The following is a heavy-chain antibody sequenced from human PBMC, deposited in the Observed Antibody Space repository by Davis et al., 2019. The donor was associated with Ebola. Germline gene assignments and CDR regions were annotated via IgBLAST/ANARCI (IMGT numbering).Heavy chain of an antibody. CDR1: GFIFAHYW. CDR3: VRDYDPLGAHYYYGMDL. Sequence: PGGSLRLSCAASGFIFAHYWMHWVRQVPGKGLVWVSRMNGDGTSTSYADYVKGRFTISRDHGKSTVYLQMKSLRAEDTAVYFCVRDYDPLGAHYYYGMDLWGQGTTVTVSS. J-gene: IGHJ6*02. V-gene: IGHV3-74*01. D-gene: IGHD3-16*01. CDR2: MNGDGTST.